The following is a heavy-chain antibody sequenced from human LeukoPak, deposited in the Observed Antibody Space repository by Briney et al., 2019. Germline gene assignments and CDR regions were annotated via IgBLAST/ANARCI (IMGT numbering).Heavy chain of an antibody. CDR1: GFTFTTFW. D-gene: IGHD6-19*01. CDR2: IKQDGSER. J-gene: IGHJ4*02. V-gene: IGHV3-7*01. CDR3: AGSGWQVYLDY. Sequence: GGSLRLSCAASGFTFTTFWMSWVRQAPGKGLEWVANIKQDGSERYYVDSVKGRFTISRDNAKNSLYLQMNSLRAEDTGVYYCAGSGWQVYLDYWGQGALVTISS.